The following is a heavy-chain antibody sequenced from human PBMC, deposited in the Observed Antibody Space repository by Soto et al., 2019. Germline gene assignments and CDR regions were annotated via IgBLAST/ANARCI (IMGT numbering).Heavy chain of an antibody. V-gene: IGHV4-39*01. CDR3: ARHLFGSGWYLI. CDR1: GGSISSSSYY. CDR2: IYYSGST. J-gene: IGHJ3*02. Sequence: PSETLSLTCTVSGGSISSSSYYWGWTRQPPGKGLEWIGSIYYSGSTYYNPSLKSRVTISVDTSKNQFSLKLSSVTAADTAVYYCARHLFGSGWYLIWGQGTMVTVSS. D-gene: IGHD6-19*01.